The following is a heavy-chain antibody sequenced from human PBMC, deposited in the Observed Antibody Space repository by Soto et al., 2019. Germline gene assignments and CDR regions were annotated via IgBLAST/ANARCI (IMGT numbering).Heavy chain of an antibody. CDR1: GFTLSGYG. CDR3: AKSLFRSNGYYFGVPGFDY. Sequence: GGSLSLSCAASGFTLSGYGMRWVRQAPGKGLEWVAVISYDGSNKYYADSVKGRFTISRDNSKNTLYLQMNSLRAEDTAVYYCAKSLFRSNGYYFGVPGFDYWGQGTLVTVSS. D-gene: IGHD3-22*01. J-gene: IGHJ4*02. V-gene: IGHV3-30*18. CDR2: ISYDGSNK.